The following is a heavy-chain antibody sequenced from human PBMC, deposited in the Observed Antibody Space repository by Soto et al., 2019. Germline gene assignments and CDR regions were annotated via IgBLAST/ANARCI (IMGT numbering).Heavy chain of an antibody. Sequence: QVQLGQSGAEVKKPGASVKVSCKTSGFTFTNYYINWMRQAPGQGLEVMGWISAYSGNTNYAQNLQGRVTMTTDTSASTAYLELRSLRSDDTAVYFCARGDTYYVNWYFDYWGQGTLVTVSS. CDR1: GFTFTNYY. J-gene: IGHJ4*02. CDR2: ISAYSGNT. D-gene: IGHD1-1*01. V-gene: IGHV1-18*01. CDR3: ARGDTYYVNWYFDY.